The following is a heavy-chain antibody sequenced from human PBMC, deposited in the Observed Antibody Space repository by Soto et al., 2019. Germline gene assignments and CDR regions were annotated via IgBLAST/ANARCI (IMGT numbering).Heavy chain of an antibody. D-gene: IGHD3-22*01. CDR2: IYPSNSET. J-gene: IGHJ4*02. CDR3: ARQGYHYDTYSFGY. Sequence: PGESLKISCNASGYTFTIYWIGWVRQMPGKGLEWMGIIYPSNSETRFSPSFQGQVTLSADKSIFTAYLQWSSLKASDTAMYYCARQGYHYDTYSFGYWGQGTLVTVSS. V-gene: IGHV5-51*01. CDR1: GYTFTIYW.